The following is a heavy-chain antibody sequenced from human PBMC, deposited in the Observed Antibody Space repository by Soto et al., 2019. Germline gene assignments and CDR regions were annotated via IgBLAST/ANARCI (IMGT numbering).Heavy chain of an antibody. Sequence: PSQTLSLTCAISGDSVSRNSAAWYWVRQSPSRGLEWLGRAYYRSQWYYDSAVSVRSRITVIPDTSKNQFSLQLNSVTPEDTAVYYCTKQEGDSRTYNGMEVWGQGTTVTVSS. CDR3: TKQEGDSRTYNGMEV. V-gene: IGHV6-1*01. D-gene: IGHD2-21*02. CDR1: GDSVSRNSAA. J-gene: IGHJ6*02. CDR2: AYYRSQWYY.